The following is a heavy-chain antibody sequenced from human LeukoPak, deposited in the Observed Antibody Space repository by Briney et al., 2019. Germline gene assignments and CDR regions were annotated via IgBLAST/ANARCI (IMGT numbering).Heavy chain of an antibody. J-gene: IGHJ5*02. CDR1: GGSLRSYY. V-gene: IGHV4-59*01. D-gene: IGHD6-13*01. CDR3: ARDNSDTVKGDYSSTSYWWFDP. CDR2: VYHSGAT. Sequence: PSETLSLTCSVSGGSLRSYYWSWIRQPPGKGLEWIGFVYHSGATSYNPSLKSRVTISLDTSQRQFSLKLSSVTAADTAVYYCARDNSDTVKGDYSSTSYWWFDPWGQGTLVTVSS.